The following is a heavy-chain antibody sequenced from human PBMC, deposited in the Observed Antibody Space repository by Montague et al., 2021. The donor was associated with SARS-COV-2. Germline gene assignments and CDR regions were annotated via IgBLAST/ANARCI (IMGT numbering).Heavy chain of an antibody. V-gene: IGHV4-39*01. J-gene: IGHJ3*02. CDR1: GGSVSSSNYY. D-gene: IGHD3-22*01. CDR2: LYYSGST. CDR3: ASPTYYYDSSGSDAFDI. Sequence: SETLSLTCTVSGGSVSSSNYYWIWIPHPPGKGLGLIGMLYYSGSTYYNPSLKSRVTISVDTSKNQFSLKLSSVTAADTAVYYCASPTYYYDSSGSDAFDIWGQGTMVTVSS.